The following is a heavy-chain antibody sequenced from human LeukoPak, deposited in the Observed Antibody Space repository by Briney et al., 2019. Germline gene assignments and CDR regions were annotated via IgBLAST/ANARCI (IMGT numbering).Heavy chain of an antibody. J-gene: IGHJ5*02. CDR3: ARDMVREPYNWFDP. Sequence: SETLSLTCTVSGGSISSSSYYWGWVRQPPGKGLEWIGRIYTSGNTNYNPSLKSRVTVSIDTSKNQFSLMLTSVTAADTAVYYCARDMVREPYNWFDPWGQGTLVTVSS. CDR1: GGSISSSSYY. D-gene: IGHD3-10*01. V-gene: IGHV4-61*02. CDR2: IYTSGNT.